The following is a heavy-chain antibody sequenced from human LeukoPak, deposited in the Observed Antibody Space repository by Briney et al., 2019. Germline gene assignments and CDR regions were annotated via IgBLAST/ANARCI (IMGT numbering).Heavy chain of an antibody. CDR1: GYTLTELS. J-gene: IGHJ4*02. V-gene: IGHV1-24*01. Sequence: ASVKVSCKVSGYTLTELSMHWVRQAPGKGLEWMGGFDPEDGEIIYAQKFQGRVTMAEDTSTDTAYMELSSLRSEDTAVYYCATYWGSVAGPLGYWGQGTLVTVSS. D-gene: IGHD6-19*01. CDR3: ATYWGSVAGPLGY. CDR2: FDPEDGEI.